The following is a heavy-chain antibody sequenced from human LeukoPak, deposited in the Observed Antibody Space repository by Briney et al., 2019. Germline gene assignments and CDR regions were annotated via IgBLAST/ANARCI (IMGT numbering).Heavy chain of an antibody. CDR3: AKHQPPYYYDSSGYDAFDI. J-gene: IGHJ3*02. Sequence: GGSLRPSRAAPGFTFSTYAMSWVRQPPRPMPQWVSAITGSGGSTYYAGSVKGRFTISRDNSKNSLYLQINSLRAEHTAVYYCAKHQPPYYYDSSGYDAFDIWGQGTMVTVSS. CDR2: ITGSGGST. V-gene: IGHV3-23*01. CDR1: GFTFSTYA. D-gene: IGHD3-22*01.